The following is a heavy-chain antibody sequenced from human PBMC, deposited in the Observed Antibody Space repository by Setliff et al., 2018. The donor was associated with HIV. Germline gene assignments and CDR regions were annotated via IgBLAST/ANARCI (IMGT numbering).Heavy chain of an antibody. Sequence: GGSLRLSCEASGFTFSTYSMNWVRQAPGKGLEVVSSISSSSRSKYYADSVKGRFTISRDNAKNSLYLQMNSLTAEDTAVYYCARDVSWRVRTYLDYWGQGALVTVSS. CDR1: GFTFSTYS. D-gene: IGHD3-3*01. CDR2: ISSSSRSK. CDR3: ARDVSWRVRTYLDY. V-gene: IGHV3-21*01. J-gene: IGHJ4*02.